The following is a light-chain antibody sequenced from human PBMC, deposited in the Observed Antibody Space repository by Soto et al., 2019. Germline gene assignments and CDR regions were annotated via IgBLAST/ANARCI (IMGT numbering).Light chain of an antibody. CDR1: QSVSSY. V-gene: IGKV3-11*01. CDR3: QQRSNWPPLT. Sequence: EIVLTQSPATLSLSPGERATLSCRASQSVSSYLAWYHQKPGQAPRLLIYDASNSATGIPARFSGSGSGPDFTLTISSLEPADFAVYYCQQRSNWPPLTFGGGTKVEIK. J-gene: IGKJ4*01. CDR2: DAS.